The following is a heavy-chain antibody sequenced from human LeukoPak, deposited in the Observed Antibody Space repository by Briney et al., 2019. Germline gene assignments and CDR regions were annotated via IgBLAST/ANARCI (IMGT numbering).Heavy chain of an antibody. J-gene: IGHJ6*03. V-gene: IGHV4-39*02. CDR2: IYYSGST. CDR3: AREAQTYGDYSRGMVYYYYMDV. Sequence: SETLSLTCTVSGGSISSSSYYWGWIRQPPGKGLEWIGSIYYSGSTYYNPSLKSRVTISVDTSKNQFSLKLSSVTAADTAVYYCAREAQTYGDYSRGMVYYYYMDVWGKGTTVTASS. CDR1: GGSISSSSYY. D-gene: IGHD4-17*01.